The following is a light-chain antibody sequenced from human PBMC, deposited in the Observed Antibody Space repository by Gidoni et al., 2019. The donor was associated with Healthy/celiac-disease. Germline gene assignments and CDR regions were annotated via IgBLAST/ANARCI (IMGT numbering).Light chain of an antibody. CDR3: SSYTSSSTG. V-gene: IGLV2-14*01. J-gene: IGLJ2*01. CDR2: EVS. CDR1: STDVGDYNY. Sequence: QSALTQPAPASGSPGQQITLSCTGPSTDVGDYNYISWYQQHPGKAPELMIYEVSNRPSGVSNRFSGSTSGNTASLTISWLHAEDEADYYCSSYTSSSTGFGGGTKLTVL.